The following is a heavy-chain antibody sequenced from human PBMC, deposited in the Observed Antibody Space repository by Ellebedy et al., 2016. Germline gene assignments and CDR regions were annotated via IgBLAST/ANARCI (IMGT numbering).Heavy chain of an antibody. D-gene: IGHD2-2*01. CDR2: ISYDGSNK. V-gene: IGHV3-30-3*01. CDR1: GFTFSSYA. J-gene: IGHJ4*02. CDR3: ARDIVVVPAAMLLDY. Sequence: GESLKISCAASGFTFSSYAMHWVRQAPGKGLEWVAVISYDGSNKYYADSVKGRFTISRDNSKNTLYLQMNSLRAEDTAVYYCARDIVVVPAAMLLDYWGQGTLVTVSS.